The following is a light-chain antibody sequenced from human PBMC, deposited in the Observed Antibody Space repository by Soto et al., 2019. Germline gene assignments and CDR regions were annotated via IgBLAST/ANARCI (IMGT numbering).Light chain of an antibody. V-gene: IGKV3-20*01. Sequence: IVLTQSPGTLSLSPGKRATLSCRASQSISSSYLAWYQQRPGQAPRLLIYGASSRATGIPDRFSGSGSGTEFTLTISRLEPEDFAVYYCQQYGRSLWTFGQGTKVEIK. CDR2: GAS. CDR1: QSISSSY. J-gene: IGKJ1*01. CDR3: QQYGRSLWT.